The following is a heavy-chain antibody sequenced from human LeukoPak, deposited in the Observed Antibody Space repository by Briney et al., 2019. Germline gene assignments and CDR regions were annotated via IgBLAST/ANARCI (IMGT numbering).Heavy chain of an antibody. D-gene: IGHD4-17*01. CDR2: ISSSSSYI. V-gene: IGHV3-21*01. Sequence: GGSLRLSCAASGFTFSVYAMSWVRQAPGKGLEWVSSISSSSSYIYYADSVKGRFTISRDNAKNSLYLQMNSLRAEDTAVYYCARAGRNDYGDYADYWGQGTLVTVSS. CDR1: GFTFSVYA. CDR3: ARAGRNDYGDYADY. J-gene: IGHJ4*02.